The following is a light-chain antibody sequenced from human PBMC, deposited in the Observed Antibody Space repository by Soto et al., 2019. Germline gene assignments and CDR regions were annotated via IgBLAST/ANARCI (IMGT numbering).Light chain of an antibody. CDR3: QQRSKWPVT. J-gene: IGKJ4*01. V-gene: IGKV3-11*01. Sequence: EIVLTQSPATLSLSPGGRATLSCRASQSVNSYLAWYQQKPGQAPRLLIYDATSRATGIPARFSGSGSGTDFTVTISSLEPEDFAVYYCQQRSKWPVTFGGGTKVEIK. CDR1: QSVNSY. CDR2: DAT.